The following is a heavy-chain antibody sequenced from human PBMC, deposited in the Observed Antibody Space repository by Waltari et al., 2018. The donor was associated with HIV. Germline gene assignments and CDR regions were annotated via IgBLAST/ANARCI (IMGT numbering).Heavy chain of an antibody. J-gene: IGHJ5*02. V-gene: IGHV3-49*03. CDR1: GFKFGDYA. Sequence: EVRLVESGGVLVQPGRSLRLSCSSSGFKFGDYAISWFRLAPGTGREWVGLIRSTSYGGATDFAASVRGRFSISRDDSKGIAFLQMDYLQSEDTAVYYCTRHKPPRIGAFDWFDPWGQGTRVTVSS. D-gene: IGHD2-15*01. CDR3: TRHKPPRIGAFDWFDP. CDR2: IRSTSYGGAT.